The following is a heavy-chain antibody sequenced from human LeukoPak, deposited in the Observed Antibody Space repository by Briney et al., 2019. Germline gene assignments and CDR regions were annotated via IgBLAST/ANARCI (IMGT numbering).Heavy chain of an antibody. CDR3: ARGRSGPYYYYYMDV. Sequence: GGSPRLSCAASGFTVSSNYMSWVRQAPGKGLEWVSVIYSGGSTYYADSVKGRFSISRDDSKNTLYLQMNSLRAEDTAVYYCARGRSGPYYYYYMDVWGKGTTVTVSS. V-gene: IGHV3-66*01. CDR1: GFTVSSNY. CDR2: IYSGGST. J-gene: IGHJ6*03. D-gene: IGHD2-8*02.